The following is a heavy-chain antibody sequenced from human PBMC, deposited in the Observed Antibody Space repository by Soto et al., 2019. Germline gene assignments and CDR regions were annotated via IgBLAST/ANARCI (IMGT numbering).Heavy chain of an antibody. D-gene: IGHD2-8*02. V-gene: IGHV3-21*01. Sequence: EVQLVESGGGLVKPGGSLRLSCAASGFTFSSYSMNWVRQAPGKGLEWVSSISSSSSYIYYEDSVKGRFTISRDNAKNSLYLQMNSLRAEDTAVYYCARDHVQVSDYWGQGTLVTVSS. J-gene: IGHJ4*02. CDR3: ARDHVQVSDY. CDR1: GFTFSSYS. CDR2: ISSSSSYI.